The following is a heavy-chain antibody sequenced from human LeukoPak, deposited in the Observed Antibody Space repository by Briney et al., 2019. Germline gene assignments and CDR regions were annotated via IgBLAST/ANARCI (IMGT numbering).Heavy chain of an antibody. J-gene: IGHJ5*02. CDR1: GGSFSGYY. CDR3: ARDIRGSGNYGWFDP. V-gene: IGHV4-34*01. Sequence: PSETLSLTCAVYGGSFSGYYWSWIRQPPGKGLEWIGEINHSGSTNYNPSLKSRVTISVDTSKNQFSLKLSSVTAADTAIYSCARDIRGSGNYGWFDPWGQGTLVTVSS. D-gene: IGHD3-10*01. CDR2: INHSGST.